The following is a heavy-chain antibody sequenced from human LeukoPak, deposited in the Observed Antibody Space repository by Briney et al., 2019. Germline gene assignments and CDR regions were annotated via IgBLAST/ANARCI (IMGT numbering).Heavy chain of an antibody. D-gene: IGHD5-12*01. Sequence: SETLSLTCTVSGGSISSGGYYWSWIRQHPGKGLEWIGYIYYSGSTYYNPSLKSRVTISVDTSKNQFSLKLNSVTAADTAVYYCARVAPDNWFDPWGQGTLVTVSS. CDR3: ARVAPDNWFDP. CDR2: IYYSGST. V-gene: IGHV4-31*03. CDR1: GGSISSGGYY. J-gene: IGHJ5*02.